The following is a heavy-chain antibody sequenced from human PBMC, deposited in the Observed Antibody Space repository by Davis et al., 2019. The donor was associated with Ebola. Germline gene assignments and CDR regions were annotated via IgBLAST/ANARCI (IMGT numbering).Heavy chain of an antibody. D-gene: IGHD5-12*01. CDR3: ARDIPFSSYDY. Sequence: PGGSLRLSCAASGFTFSNFWMHWVRQAPGKGLGWVSSIGRDGVHMFYADSLRGRFTISRDNARNSLYLQMDSLRDDDTAVYYCARDIPFSSYDYWGQGTLVTVSS. V-gene: IGHV3-21*01. J-gene: IGHJ4*02. CDR2: IGRDGVHM. CDR1: GFTFSNFW.